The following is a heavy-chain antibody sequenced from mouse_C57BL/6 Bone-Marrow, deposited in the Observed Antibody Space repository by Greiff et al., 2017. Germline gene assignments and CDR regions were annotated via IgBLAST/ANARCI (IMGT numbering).Heavy chain of an antibody. V-gene: IGHV1-26*01. Sequence: VQLQQSGPELVKPGASVKISCKASGYTFTDYYMNWVKQSHGKSLEWIGDITPNNGGTSYNQKFKGKATLTVDKSSSTAYMELRSLTSEDSAVYYCAYLYYGSSYVAAYGGQGTLVTVSA. CDR2: ITPNNGGT. D-gene: IGHD1-1*01. CDR1: GYTFTDYY. CDR3: AYLYYGSSYVAAY. J-gene: IGHJ3*01.